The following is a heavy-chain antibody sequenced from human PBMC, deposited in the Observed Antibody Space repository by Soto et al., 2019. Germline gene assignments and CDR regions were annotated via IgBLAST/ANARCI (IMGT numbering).Heavy chain of an antibody. CDR1: GYTFSDYY. J-gene: IGHJ5*02. D-gene: IGHD4-17*01. CDR3: ARVKDADYRNWFDP. V-gene: IGHV1-2*04. Sequence: QVQLVQSGAEVKKPGASVKVSCKASGYTFSDYYMHWVRQAPGQGLEWMGWINPKSGDTSYAQKFQGWVTMTRDTSISTGYMELSRLRSDDTAVYYWARVKDADYRNWFDPWGQGTLVTVSS. CDR2: INPKSGDT.